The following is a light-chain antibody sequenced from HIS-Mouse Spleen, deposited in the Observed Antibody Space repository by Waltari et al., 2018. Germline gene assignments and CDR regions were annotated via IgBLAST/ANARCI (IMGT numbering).Light chain of an antibody. CDR1: SSDVGGYNL. V-gene: IGLV2-23*01. J-gene: IGLJ3*02. Sequence: QSALTQPASVSGSPGQSITISRTRTSSDVGGYNLVSWYQQHPGKAPKLMIYEGSKRPSGVSNRFSGSKSGNTASLTISGLQAEDEADYYCCSYAGSSTWVFGGGTKLTVL. CDR2: EGS. CDR3: CSYAGSSTWV.